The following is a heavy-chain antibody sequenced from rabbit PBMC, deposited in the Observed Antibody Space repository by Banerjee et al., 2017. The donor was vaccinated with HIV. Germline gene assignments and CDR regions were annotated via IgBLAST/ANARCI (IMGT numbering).Heavy chain of an antibody. CDR3: ARDAGYAGSNL. Sequence: QSLEESGGGLVQPEGSLTLTCKASGFSFSSGYYMCWVRQAPGKGLEWIACINTSSGSTVYATWAKGRFTISKTSSTTVTLQMTSLTAADTATYFCARDAGYAGSNLWGQGTLVTVS. V-gene: IGHV1S40*01. D-gene: IGHD4-2*01. CDR1: GFSFSSGYY. CDR2: INTSSGST. J-gene: IGHJ4*01.